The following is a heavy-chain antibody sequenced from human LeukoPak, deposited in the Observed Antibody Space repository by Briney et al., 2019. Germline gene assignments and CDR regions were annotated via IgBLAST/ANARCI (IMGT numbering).Heavy chain of an antibody. J-gene: IGHJ4*02. Sequence: GGSLRLSCAASGFTFSSYWMSWVRQAPGKGLAWVAVISYDGSNKYYADSVKGRFTISRDNSKTTLYLQMNSLRAEDTAVYYCARDHQAFGTPANHYDYWGQGTLVTVSS. CDR3: ARDHQAFGTPANHYDY. CDR1: GFTFSSYW. CDR2: ISYDGSNK. D-gene: IGHD1-1*01. V-gene: IGHV3-30-3*01.